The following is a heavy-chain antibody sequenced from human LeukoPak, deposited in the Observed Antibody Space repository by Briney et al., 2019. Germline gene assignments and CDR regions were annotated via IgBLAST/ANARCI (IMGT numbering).Heavy chain of an antibody. J-gene: IGHJ4*02. CDR1: GGSISSYY. V-gene: IGHV4-59*01. D-gene: IGHD3-22*01. CDR3: ARALEYDSSGYD. Sequence: PSETLSLTCTVSGGSISSYYWSCIRQPPGKGLEWIGYIYYSGSTNYNPSLKSRVTISVDTSKNQFSLKLSSVTAADTAVYYCARALEYDSSGYDWGQGTLVTVSS. CDR2: IYYSGST.